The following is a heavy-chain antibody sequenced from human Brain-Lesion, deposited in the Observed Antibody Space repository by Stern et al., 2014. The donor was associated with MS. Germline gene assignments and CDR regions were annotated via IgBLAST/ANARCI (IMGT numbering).Heavy chain of an antibody. CDR1: GGSISSGGYY. D-gene: IGHD3-3*01. Sequence: VHLVESGPGLVKPSQTLSLSCTVSGGSISSGGYYWSWIRQPAGKGLEWIGRIFNSGSTSYNPPLKSRVTLSIDTSKNPVPLTLNPMTAADTAVYYCARGRGVPGFQYYATDVWGQGTTVIVSS. CDR2: IFNSGST. CDR3: ARGRGVPGFQYYATDV. J-gene: IGHJ6*02. V-gene: IGHV4-61*02.